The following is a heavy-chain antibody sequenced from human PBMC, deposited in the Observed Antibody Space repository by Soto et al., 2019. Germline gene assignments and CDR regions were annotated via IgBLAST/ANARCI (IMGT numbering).Heavy chain of an antibody. CDR1: GFTFSSYA. J-gene: IGHJ4*02. V-gene: IGHV3-23*01. CDR3: AKADDFWSGYYMDPEYYFDY. D-gene: IGHD3-3*01. CDR2: ISGSGGST. Sequence: AGGSLRLSCAASGFTFSSYAMSWVRQAPGKGLEWVSAISGSGGSTYYADSVKGRFTISRDNSKNTLYLQMNSLRAEDTAVYYCAKADDFWSGYYMDPEYYFDYWGQGTLVTVSS.